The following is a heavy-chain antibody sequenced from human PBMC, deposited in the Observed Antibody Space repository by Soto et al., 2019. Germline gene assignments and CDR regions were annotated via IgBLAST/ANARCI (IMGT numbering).Heavy chain of an antibody. J-gene: IGHJ4*02. D-gene: IGHD3-10*01. Sequence: QVQLQQWGARLLKPSETLSLTCAVYGGSFSGYSWTWIRQSPGKGLEWIGDINHSGSTNYNPSLKSRVTISVDTSKNQFSLHLSSVTAADTAVYYCARGAPGYWGRGALVTVSS. CDR1: GGSFSGYS. V-gene: IGHV4-34*01. CDR2: INHSGST. CDR3: ARGAPGY.